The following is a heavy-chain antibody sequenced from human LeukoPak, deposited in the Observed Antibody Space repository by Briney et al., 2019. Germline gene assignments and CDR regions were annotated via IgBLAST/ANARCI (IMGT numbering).Heavy chain of an antibody. CDR3: ARPYSSSDPIDY. CDR2: INPNSGGT. D-gene: IGHD6-6*01. Sequence: ASVNVSCKASGYTFTGYYMHWVRPAPGQGLEWMGRINPNSGGTNYAQKFQGRVTMTRDTSISTAYMELSRLRSDDTAVYYCARPYSSSDPIDYWGQGTLVSVSS. V-gene: IGHV1-2*06. CDR1: GYTFTGYY. J-gene: IGHJ4*02.